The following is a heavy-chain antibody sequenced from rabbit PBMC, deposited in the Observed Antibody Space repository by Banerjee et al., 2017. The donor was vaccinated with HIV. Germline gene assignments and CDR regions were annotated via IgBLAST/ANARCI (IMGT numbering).Heavy chain of an antibody. CDR1: GFSFSSYYY. D-gene: IGHD4-1*01. CDR3: ARGDRSVGWGFNL. Sequence: QSLEESGGDLVKPGASLTLTCTASGFSFSSYYYMCWVRQAPGKGLEWIACIYTSTDNTWYASWAKGRFTISKTSSTTVTLQMTSLTAADTATYFCARGDRSVGWGFNLWGQGTLVTVS. CDR2: IYTSTDNT. J-gene: IGHJ4*01. V-gene: IGHV1S40*01.